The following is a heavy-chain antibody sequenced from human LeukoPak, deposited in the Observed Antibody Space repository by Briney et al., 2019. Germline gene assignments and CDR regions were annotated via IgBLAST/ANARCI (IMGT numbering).Heavy chain of an antibody. CDR2: IYSGGTT. V-gene: IGHV3-66*04. CDR3: ATRKTYYYDSSGYYAGDAFDI. J-gene: IGHJ3*02. CDR1: GFTVSSNY. Sequence: KPGGSLRLSCAASGFTVSSNYMSWVRQAPGKGLEWVSVIYSGGTTYYADSAKGRFTISRDNSKNTLYLQMNSLRAEDTAVYYCATRKTYYYDSSGYYAGDAFDIWGQGTMVTVSS. D-gene: IGHD3-22*01.